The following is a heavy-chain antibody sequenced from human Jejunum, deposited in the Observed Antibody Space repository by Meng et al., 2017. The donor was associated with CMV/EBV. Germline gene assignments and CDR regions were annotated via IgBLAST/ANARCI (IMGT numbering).Heavy chain of an antibody. CDR1: GFTGSDYY. V-gene: IGHV3-53*01. CDR2: IFSNAST. D-gene: IGHD3-10*01. J-gene: IGHJ4*02. CDR3: ARGSGYYYY. Sequence: QPVEDLCSLHHPGGAPALSCECSGFTGSDYYTTWVRQDPGKWLGLVSLIFSNASTYYADSVKGRFTISRDNSKNTLYLQMISLRVEDTAVYYCARGSGYYYYCGQGTLVTVSS.